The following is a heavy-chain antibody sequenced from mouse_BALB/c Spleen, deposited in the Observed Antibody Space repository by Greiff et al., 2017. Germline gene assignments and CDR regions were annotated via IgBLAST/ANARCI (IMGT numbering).Heavy chain of an antibody. J-gene: IGHJ4*01. CDR3: TRPPYYYGSSYDAMDY. D-gene: IGHD1-1*01. CDR1: GYTFTSYW. CDR2: IYPGSGST. Sequence: LQQPGSELVRPGASVKLSCKASGYTFTSYWMHWVKQWPGQGLEWIGNIYPGSGSTNYDEKFKSKATLTVDTSSSTAYMQLSSLTSEDSAVYYCTRPPYYYGSSYDAMDYWGQGTSVTVSS. V-gene: IGHV1S22*01.